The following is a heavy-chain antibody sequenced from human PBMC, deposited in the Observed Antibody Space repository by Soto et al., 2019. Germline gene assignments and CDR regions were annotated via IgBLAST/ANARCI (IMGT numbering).Heavy chain of an antibody. CDR3: ARVLPGVEAWFVP. V-gene: IGHV1-18*01. D-gene: IGHD1-26*01. Sequence: QVQLVQSGAEVKKPGASVKVSCRASGYTFTNFGVTWVRRAPGQGLEWMGWISAYPDTPNYAQKFQARVTMTIGTSPSTAYVDLRSLTSDDTAGYYCARVLPGVEAWFVPLGQGTLVTVSS. J-gene: IGHJ5*02. CDR1: GYTFTNFG. CDR2: ISAYPDTP.